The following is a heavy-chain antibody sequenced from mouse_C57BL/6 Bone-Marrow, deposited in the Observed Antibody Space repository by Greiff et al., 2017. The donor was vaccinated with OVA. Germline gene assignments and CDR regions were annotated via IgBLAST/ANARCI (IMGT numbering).Heavy chain of an antibody. CDR3: ANYDGFAY. Sequence: QVQLQQSGAELARPGASVKLSCKASGYTFTSYGISWVKQRPGKGLEWIGRIYPGDGDTNYNGKFKGKATLTADKSSSTAYMQLSSLTSEDSAVYFCANYDGFAYWGQGTLVTVSA. CDR2: IYPGDGDT. V-gene: IGHV1-82*01. J-gene: IGHJ3*01. CDR1: GYTFTSYG. D-gene: IGHD2-4*01.